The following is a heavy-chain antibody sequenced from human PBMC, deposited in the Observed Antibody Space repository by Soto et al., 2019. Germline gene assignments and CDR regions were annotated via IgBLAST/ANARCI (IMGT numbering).Heavy chain of an antibody. J-gene: IGHJ4*02. CDR1: GFTFSTYA. CDR3: SGFSSGYSAC. D-gene: IGHD3-22*01. Sequence: PGGSLRLSCEASGFTFSTYAMHWVRQAPGQGLVWVSGIRSDGSSKNYADSVKGRFTISRDNAKNTLYLQMNSLRAEDTAVYYCSGFSSGYSACWGQGTLVTVSS. V-gene: IGHV3-74*01. CDR2: IRSDGSSK.